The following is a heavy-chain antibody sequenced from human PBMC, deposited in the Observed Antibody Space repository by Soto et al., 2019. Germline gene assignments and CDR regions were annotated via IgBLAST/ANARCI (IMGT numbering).Heavy chain of an antibody. Sequence: QVQLHESGPGLVKPSQTLFLTCTVSGGSINSGGYFLTWVRHHPGKGLEWIGYIFYSRTTSYNPSLQSRVTISGDTSKNQFSLTLRSVTAADSAVYYCAPETRGELAYYFDFWGQGTPVTVSS. CDR2: IFYSRTT. V-gene: IGHV4-31*03. CDR3: APETRGELAYYFDF. CDR1: GGSINSGGYF. D-gene: IGHD1-1*01. J-gene: IGHJ4*01.